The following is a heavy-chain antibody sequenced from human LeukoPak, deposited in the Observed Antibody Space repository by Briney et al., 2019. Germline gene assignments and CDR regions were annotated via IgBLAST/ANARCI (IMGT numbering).Heavy chain of an antibody. Sequence: GGSLRLSCAASGFTFSSYGMHWVRQAPGKGLEWVAVIWYDGSNKYYADSAKGRFTISRDNSKNTLYLQMNSLRAEDTAVYYCAKEGSSWSSSDFDYWGQGTLVTVSS. CDR1: GFTFSSYG. CDR3: AKEGSSWSSSDFDY. D-gene: IGHD6-13*01. V-gene: IGHV3-33*06. CDR2: IWYDGSNK. J-gene: IGHJ4*02.